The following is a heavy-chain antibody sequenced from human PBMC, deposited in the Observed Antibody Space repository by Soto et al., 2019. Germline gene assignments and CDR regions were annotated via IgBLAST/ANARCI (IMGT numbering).Heavy chain of an antibody. CDR2: ISDSGDT. CDR1: GGSIGTSGYY. CDR3: TRHSAHLSGDV. D-gene: IGHD1-26*01. J-gene: IGHJ6*02. V-gene: IGHV4-39*01. Sequence: QLHLQESGPGLVKPSETLSLTCTVSGGSIGTSGYYWAWIRQPPGMGLEWIGSISDSGDTYYSPSLKSRVAISVDTSKNQFSLKLSSVTAADTALYYCTRHSAHLSGDVWGQGTRVTVSS.